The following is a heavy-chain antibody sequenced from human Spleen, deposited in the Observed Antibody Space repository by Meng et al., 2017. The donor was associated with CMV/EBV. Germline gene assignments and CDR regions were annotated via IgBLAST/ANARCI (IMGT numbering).Heavy chain of an antibody. Sequence: MTWGRQAPGKGLEWVAATSGSGGSTYYAVSVKGRFTISRDNSKNTLYLQMNSLRAEDTAVYYCAKCGGAAAGRDDYYDSSGYSPAAHWGQGTLVTVSS. CDR3: AKCGGAAAGRDDYYDSSGYSPAAH. D-gene: IGHD3-22*01. CDR2: TSGSGGST. J-gene: IGHJ4*02. V-gene: IGHV3-23*01.